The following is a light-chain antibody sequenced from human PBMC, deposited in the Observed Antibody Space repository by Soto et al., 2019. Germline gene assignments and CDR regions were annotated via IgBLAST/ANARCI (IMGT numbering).Light chain of an antibody. CDR3: SSYTTSNTYV. J-gene: IGLJ1*01. CDR1: SSDVDAYNY. Sequence: QSALTQPASVSGSPGQSITISCTGTSSDVDAYNYVSWYQQHPGKAPKLMIYEVTNRPSGVSSRFSGSKSGNTASLTISGLQAEDEADYYCSSYTTSNTYVFGSGTKLTVL. CDR2: EVT. V-gene: IGLV2-14*01.